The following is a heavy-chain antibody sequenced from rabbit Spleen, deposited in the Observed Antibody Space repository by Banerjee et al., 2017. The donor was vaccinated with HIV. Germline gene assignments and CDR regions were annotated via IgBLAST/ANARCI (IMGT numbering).Heavy chain of an antibody. V-gene: IGHV1S40*01. J-gene: IGHJ6*01. CDR2: IHSGDSGYT. Sequence: QSLEESGGDLVKPGASLTLTCTASGFSFSSSDYMCWVRQAPGKGLEWIACIHSGDSGYTYYGTWATGRFTCSKTSSTTVTLQMTSLTVADTATYFCARDTASSFSSYGMDLWGQGTLVTVS. CDR1: GFSFSSSDY. CDR3: ARDTASSFSSYGMDL. D-gene: IGHD8-1*01.